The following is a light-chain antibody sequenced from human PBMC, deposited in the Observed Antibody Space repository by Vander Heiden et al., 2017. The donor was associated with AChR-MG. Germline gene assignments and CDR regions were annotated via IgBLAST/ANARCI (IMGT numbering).Light chain of an antibody. CDR2: DNN. J-gene: IGLJ2*01. Sequence: SYVLTQPPAVSVAPGPKARITCGGLNSGTYSAQWYQQKADTDPVLNAADNNVRTSAIPERFSGSTSGNTATLTIDRVEAGYEADYYCQVWEPATGHYGVFGGGTKLTVL. CDR1: NSGTYS. CDR3: QVWEPATGHYGV. V-gene: IGLV3-21*02.